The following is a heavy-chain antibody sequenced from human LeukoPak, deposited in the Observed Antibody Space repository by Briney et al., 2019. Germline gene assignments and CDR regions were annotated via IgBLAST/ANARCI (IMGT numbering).Heavy chain of an antibody. CDR1: GLTVSSNY. V-gene: IGHV3-66*01. CDR3: AYGDYPLSY. D-gene: IGHD4-17*01. CDR2: IYTNGNT. J-gene: IGHJ4*02. Sequence: PGGSLRLSCAASGLTVSSNYWNWVRQPPGKGLEWISLIYTNGNTQYANSVKGRFTFSRDNSKNTLYLQMNSLRAEDTAVYYCAYGDYPLSYWGQGTLVTVSS.